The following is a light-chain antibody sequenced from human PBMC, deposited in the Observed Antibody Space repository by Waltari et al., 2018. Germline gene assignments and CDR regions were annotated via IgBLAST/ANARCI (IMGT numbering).Light chain of an antibody. CDR3: QQYDTYWT. J-gene: IGKJ1*01. CDR1: QGISSY. V-gene: IGKV1-8*01. CDR2: KAS. Sequence: AIRITQSPSSLSASTGDRVTITCRASQGISSYLALYQQKPGKAPKVLIYKASNLKSGVPSRFSGNGSGTEFTLTISSLQPDDFATYYCQQYDTYWTFGQGTKVDIK.